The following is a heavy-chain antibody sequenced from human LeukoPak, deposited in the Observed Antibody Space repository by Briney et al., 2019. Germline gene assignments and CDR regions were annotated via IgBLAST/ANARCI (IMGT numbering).Heavy chain of an antibody. CDR2: ISYDGSNK. Sequence: GRSRRLSCAASGFTFSSYGMHWVRQAPGKGLEWVAVISYDGSNKYYADSVKGRFTISRDNSKNTLYLQMNSLRAEDTALYYCAKGMATIKGEFDYWGQGTLVTVSS. J-gene: IGHJ4*02. D-gene: IGHD5-24*01. CDR3: AKGMATIKGEFDY. V-gene: IGHV3-30*18. CDR1: GFTFSSYG.